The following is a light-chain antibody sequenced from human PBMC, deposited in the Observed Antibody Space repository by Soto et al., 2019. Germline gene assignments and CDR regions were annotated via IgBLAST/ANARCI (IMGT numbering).Light chain of an antibody. CDR1: SSDVDSYNY. J-gene: IGLJ1*01. Sequence: QSVLTQPRSVSGSPGQSVTISCTGTSSDVDSYNYVSWYQQHPGKAPKLMIYDVGERPSGVPFRFSGSNSGNTPSLTFFGLQAEDEADYYCCSYAGSYTSYVFGTGTRSPS. CDR3: CSYAGSYTSYV. V-gene: IGLV2-11*01. CDR2: DVG.